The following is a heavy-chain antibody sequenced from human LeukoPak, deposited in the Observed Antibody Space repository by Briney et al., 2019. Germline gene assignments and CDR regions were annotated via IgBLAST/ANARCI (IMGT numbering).Heavy chain of an antibody. D-gene: IGHD2-15*01. Sequence: SETLSLTCTVSGGSISIYYWSWIRQPPGKGLEWIGYINYSGSTNYNPSLKSRVTISVDTSENQFSLRLTSVTAADTAVYYCARDQSGGIYRYTFDISGQGAKVTASS. CDR3: ARDQSGGIYRYTFDI. CDR2: INYSGST. V-gene: IGHV4-59*01. J-gene: IGHJ3*02. CDR1: GGSISIYY.